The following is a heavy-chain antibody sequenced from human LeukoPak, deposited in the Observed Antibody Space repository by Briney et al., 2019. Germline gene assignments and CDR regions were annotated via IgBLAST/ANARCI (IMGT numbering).Heavy chain of an antibody. CDR1: GGSISSSSYY. D-gene: IGHD3-22*01. J-gene: IGHJ4*02. V-gene: IGHV4-39*07. CDR2: IYYSGST. CDR3: ARAEGYYDSSGYRGGSASVSY. Sequence: SETLSLTCTVSGGSISSSSYYWGWIRQPPGKGLEWIGSIYYSGSTNYNPSLKSRVTISVDTSKNQFSLKLSSVTAADTAVYFCARAEGYYDSSGYRGGSASVSYWGQGTLVTVSS.